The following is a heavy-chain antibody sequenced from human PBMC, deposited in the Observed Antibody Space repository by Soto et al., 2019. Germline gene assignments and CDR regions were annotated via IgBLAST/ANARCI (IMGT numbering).Heavy chain of an antibody. J-gene: IGHJ3*02. CDR2: FNPNSGDT. Sequence: GXSVQVSFKTFGYTFTGYYLHWVRQAPGQGLEWMGWFNPNSGDTKFAQEFQGRVTMTRDTTISTAYMELSRLRSDDTAVYYCARDYNIWGQGTMVTVSS. CDR3: ARDYNI. CDR1: GYTFTGYY. V-gene: IGHV1-2*02. D-gene: IGHD2-2*02.